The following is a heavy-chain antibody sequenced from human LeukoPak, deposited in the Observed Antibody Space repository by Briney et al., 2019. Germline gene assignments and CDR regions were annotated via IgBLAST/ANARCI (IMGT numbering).Heavy chain of an antibody. J-gene: IGHJ4*02. D-gene: IGHD1-26*01. CDR1: GYTFTGYY. V-gene: IGHV1-2*02. CDR3: ARAPGATNDYFDY. Sequence: ASVKVSCKASGYTFTGYYMHWVRQAPGQGLEWMGWINPNSGGTNYAQKFQGRVTMTRDTSINTAYMELSRLRSGDTAVYYCARAPGATNDYFDYWGQGTLVTVSS. CDR2: INPNSGGT.